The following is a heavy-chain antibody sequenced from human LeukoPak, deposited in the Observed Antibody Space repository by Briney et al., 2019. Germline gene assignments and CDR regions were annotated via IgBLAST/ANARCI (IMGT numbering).Heavy chain of an antibody. CDR2: IGIDSGNT. CDR3: ARDYKYAFDN. CDR1: GFTFSDYS. J-gene: IGHJ4*02. D-gene: IGHD5-24*01. Sequence: GGSLRLSCAASGFTFSDYSMNWVRQAPGKGLEWISYIGIDSGNTNYADSVKGRFTISGDKAKNSLYLQMNNLRVEDTAVYYCARDYKYAFDNWGQGTLVTVSS. V-gene: IGHV3-48*01.